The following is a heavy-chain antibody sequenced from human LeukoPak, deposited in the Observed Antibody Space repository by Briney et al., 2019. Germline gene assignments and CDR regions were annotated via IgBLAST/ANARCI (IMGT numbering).Heavy chain of an antibody. Sequence: ASVKVSCKASGYTFTSYDINWVRQATGQGLEWMGWMNPNSGNTGYAQKFQDRVTMTRNTSISTAYMELSSLRSEDTAVYYCARGTLTGTIGDYWGQGTLVTVSS. J-gene: IGHJ4*02. CDR2: MNPNSGNT. D-gene: IGHD1-7*01. CDR1: GYTFTSYD. V-gene: IGHV1-8*01. CDR3: ARGTLTGTIGDY.